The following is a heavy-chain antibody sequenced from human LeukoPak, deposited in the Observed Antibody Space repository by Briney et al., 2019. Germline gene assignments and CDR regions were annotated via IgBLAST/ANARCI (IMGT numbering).Heavy chain of an antibody. CDR3: AKDLGTLVDYHYYMHV. D-gene: IGHD2/OR15-2a*01. J-gene: IGHJ6*03. V-gene: IGHV3-23*01. CDR2: ITGSGGRT. Sequence: PGGSLRLSCAASGFTFSSYAMNWVRQAPGKGLEWVSAITGSGGRTYYADSVKGRFTISRDNSKNTLYLQMNSLRAEDTAVYYCAKDLGTLVDYHYYMHVWGKGTTVTISS. CDR1: GFTFSSYA.